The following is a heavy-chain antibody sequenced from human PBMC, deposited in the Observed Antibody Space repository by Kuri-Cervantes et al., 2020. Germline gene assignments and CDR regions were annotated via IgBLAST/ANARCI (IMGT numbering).Heavy chain of an antibody. Sequence: GESLKISCAASGFTFSSYWVSWVRQAPGKGLEWVANIKQDGSEKYYVDSVKGRFTISRDNSKNTLYLQMNSLRAEDTAVYYCARERKGLGDAFDIWGQGTMVTVSS. CDR2: IKQDGSEK. V-gene: IGHV3-7*01. J-gene: IGHJ3*02. CDR3: ARERKGLGDAFDI. CDR1: GFTFSSYW. D-gene: IGHD2/OR15-2a*01.